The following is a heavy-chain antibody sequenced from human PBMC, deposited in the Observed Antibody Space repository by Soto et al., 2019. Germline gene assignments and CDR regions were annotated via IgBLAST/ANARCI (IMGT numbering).Heavy chain of an antibody. CDR3: ARRYGGNLDY. V-gene: IGHV4-61*08. J-gene: IGHJ4*02. CDR2: IYYSGST. Sequence: PSETLSLTCSVSGASIDNGGYFWSWIRQHPGKGLEWIGYIYYSGSTNYNPSLKSRVTISVDTSKNQFSLKLSSVTAADTAVYYCARRYGGNLDYWGQGTLVTVSS. D-gene: IGHD2-15*01. CDR1: GASIDNGGYF.